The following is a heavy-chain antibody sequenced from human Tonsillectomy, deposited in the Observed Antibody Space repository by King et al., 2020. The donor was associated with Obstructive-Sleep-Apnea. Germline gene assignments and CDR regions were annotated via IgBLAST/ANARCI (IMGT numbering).Heavy chain of an antibody. Sequence: VQLVESGGGVVQPGRSLRLSCVASGFTFSTYAMHWVRQAPGKGLEWVAVISYDGSNKYYGDSVKGRFTISRDNSKNTLYLQMNSLRAEDTAVYYCARGGDSSGSYLCYFDYWGQGTLVTVSS. J-gene: IGHJ4*02. D-gene: IGHD3-22*01. CDR3: ARGGDSSGSYLCYFDY. CDR2: ISYDGSNK. CDR1: GFTFSTYA. V-gene: IGHV3-30*04.